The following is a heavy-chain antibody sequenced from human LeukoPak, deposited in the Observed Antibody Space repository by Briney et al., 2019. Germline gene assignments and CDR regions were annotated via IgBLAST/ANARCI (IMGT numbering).Heavy chain of an antibody. D-gene: IGHD6-19*01. Sequence: GGSLRLSCAASGFTFSSYWMHWVRRTPGKGLVWVSLIDSDGSGPTYADSVKGRFTISRDNSKNTLYLQMNSLRAEDTAVYYCVRDSIAVTGDFDFWGQGTLVTVSS. CDR1: GFTFSSYW. CDR2: IDSDGSGP. CDR3: VRDSIAVTGDFDF. V-gene: IGHV3-74*01. J-gene: IGHJ4*02.